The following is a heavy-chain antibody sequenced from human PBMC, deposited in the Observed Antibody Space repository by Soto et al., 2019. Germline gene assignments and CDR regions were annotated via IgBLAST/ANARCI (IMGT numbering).Heavy chain of an antibody. CDR3: ARDLPWLEITPLY. CDR1: GFTFSSYR. D-gene: IGHD6-19*01. CDR2: IKQDGSEK. J-gene: IGHJ4*02. V-gene: IGHV3-7*01. Sequence: EVQLVESGGGLVQPGGSLRLSCAASGFTFSSYRMSWVRQAPGKGLEWVANIKQDGSEKYYVDSVKGRFTISRDNAKNSLYLQMNSLRAEDTAVYYCARDLPWLEITPLYWGQGTLVTVSS.